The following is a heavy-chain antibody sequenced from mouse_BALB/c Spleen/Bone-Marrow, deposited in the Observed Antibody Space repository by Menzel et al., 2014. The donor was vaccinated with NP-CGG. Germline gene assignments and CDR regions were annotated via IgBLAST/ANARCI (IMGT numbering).Heavy chain of an antibody. CDR3: ARDQVYFYGSSYGYFDV. V-gene: IGHV5-15*02. J-gene: IGHJ1*01. Sequence: DVKLVESGGGLVQPGGSRKLSCAASGFTFSGYGMAGARQAPGKGPEWGAFISNLAYSIYYADTATGRFTISRENAKNPLFLEMSSLRSEDTAMYYCARDQVYFYGSSYGYFDVWGAGTTVTVCS. CDR2: ISNLAYSI. CDR1: GFTFSGYG. D-gene: IGHD1-1*01.